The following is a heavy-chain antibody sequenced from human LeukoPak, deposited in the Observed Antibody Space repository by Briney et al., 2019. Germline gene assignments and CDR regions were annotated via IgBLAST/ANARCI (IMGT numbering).Heavy chain of an antibody. J-gene: IGHJ4*02. Sequence: GGSLRLSCAASGFTFSSYAMSWVRQAPGKGLEWVSAISGSGGSTYYADSVKGRFTISRDNSKNTLYLQMNSLRVEDTAVYYCTTSWPKVREGDQWGQGTLVTVS. D-gene: IGHD3-10*01. V-gene: IGHV3-23*01. CDR2: ISGSGGST. CDR1: GFTFSSYA. CDR3: TTSWPKVREGDQ.